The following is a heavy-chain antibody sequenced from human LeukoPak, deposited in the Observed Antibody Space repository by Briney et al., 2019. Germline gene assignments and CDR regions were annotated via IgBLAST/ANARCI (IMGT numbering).Heavy chain of an antibody. CDR2: ISDRGDKT. CDR3: AKDWSCDF. V-gene: IGHV3-23*01. Sequence: GGSLRLSCAASGFTFSSCAMTWVRQAPGKGLEWVAAISDRGDKTNYGDSVRGRFTISRDSSKNTLYLQMSSLRAEDTAIYYCAKDWSCDFWGQGTLVTVSS. CDR1: GFTFSSCA. J-gene: IGHJ4*02. D-gene: IGHD1-26*01.